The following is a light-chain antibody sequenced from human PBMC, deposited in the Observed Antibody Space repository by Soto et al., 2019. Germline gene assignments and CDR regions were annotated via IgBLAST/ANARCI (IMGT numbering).Light chain of an antibody. Sequence: EIVLTQSPGSLSLSPGERATLSCRASQSVSSNLAWYQQKPGQAPRLLIYGASSRATGIPDRFSGSGSGTDFTLTISSLEPEDFAVYYCHQRQYWPPITFGQGTRLENK. J-gene: IGKJ5*01. CDR1: QSVSSN. CDR2: GAS. V-gene: IGKV3-11*01. CDR3: HQRQYWPPIT.